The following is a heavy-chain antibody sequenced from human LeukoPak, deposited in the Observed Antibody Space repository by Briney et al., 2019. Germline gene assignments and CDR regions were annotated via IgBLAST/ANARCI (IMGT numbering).Heavy chain of an antibody. D-gene: IGHD3-10*01. CDR2: IRGSGGVT. J-gene: IGHJ4*02. CDR1: GFTFSSYA. CDR3: ARDSSMLRGPLVIYYFDF. V-gene: IGHV3-23*01. Sequence: GGSLRLSCAASGFTFSSYAMSWVRQAPGKGLEWVSAIRGSGGVTYFADSVKGRFTISRDNSKNTLYLQMNSLRVEDTAVYYCARDSSMLRGPLVIYYFDFWGQGTLVTVSS.